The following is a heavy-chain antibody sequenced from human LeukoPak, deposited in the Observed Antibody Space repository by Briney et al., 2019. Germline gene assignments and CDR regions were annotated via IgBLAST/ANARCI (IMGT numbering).Heavy chain of an antibody. D-gene: IGHD3-3*02. V-gene: IGHV4-39*07. J-gene: IGHJ4*02. CDR3: ARDVSHFPSYFDY. Sequence: SETLSLTCTVSGGSISSSSYYWGWIRQPPGKGLEWIGSIYASGSTNYNPSLKSRVTMSVDTSKSQFSLKLSSVTAADTAVYYCARDVSHFPSYFDYWGQGTLVTVSS. CDR1: GGSISSSSYY. CDR2: IYASGST.